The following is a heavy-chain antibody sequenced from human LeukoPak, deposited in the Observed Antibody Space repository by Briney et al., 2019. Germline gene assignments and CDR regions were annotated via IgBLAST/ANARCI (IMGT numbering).Heavy chain of an antibody. Sequence: PGGSLRLSCAASGFTFSSCAMSWVRQAPGKGLEWVGFIRSKAYGGTTEYAASVKGRFTISRDDSKSIAYLQMNSLKTEDTAVYYCTRDRTGRYWGGLYYYYYYMDVWGKGTTVTVSS. CDR2: IRSKAYGGTT. J-gene: IGHJ6*03. V-gene: IGHV3-49*04. CDR1: GFTFSSCA. CDR3: TRDRTGRYWGGLYYYYYYMDV. D-gene: IGHD3-16*01.